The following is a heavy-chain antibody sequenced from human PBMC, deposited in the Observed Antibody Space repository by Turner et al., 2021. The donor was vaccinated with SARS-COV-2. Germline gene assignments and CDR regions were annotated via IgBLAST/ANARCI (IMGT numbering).Heavy chain of an antibody. Sequence: QVQLVQSGAVVKKPGASVKVSCMASGYTFTGYYMHWVRQAPGQGLEWMGWINPNSGGTNYAQKFQGRVTMTRDTSVSTAYMELSRLRSDDTAVYYCAREGYGEPGALDPWGQGTLVTVSS. CDR3: AREGYGEPGALDP. V-gene: IGHV1-2*02. CDR1: GYTFTGYY. D-gene: IGHD4-17*01. CDR2: INPNSGGT. J-gene: IGHJ5*02.